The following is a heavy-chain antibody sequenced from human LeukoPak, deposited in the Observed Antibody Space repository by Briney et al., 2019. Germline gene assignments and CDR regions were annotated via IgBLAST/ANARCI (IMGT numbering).Heavy chain of an antibody. CDR2: IRYDGGNK. Sequence: GGSLRLSCAASGFTFSSYGMHWVRQAPGKGLEWVAFIRYDGGNKYYAGSVKGRFTISRDNSKNTLYLQMNSLRAEDTAVYYCAESVTTMVRGYFDYWGQGTLVTVSS. V-gene: IGHV3-30*02. J-gene: IGHJ4*02. D-gene: IGHD3-10*01. CDR3: AESVTTMVRGYFDY. CDR1: GFTFSSYG.